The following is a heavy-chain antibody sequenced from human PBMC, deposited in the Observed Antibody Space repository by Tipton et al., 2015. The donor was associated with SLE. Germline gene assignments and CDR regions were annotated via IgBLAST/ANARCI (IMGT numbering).Heavy chain of an antibody. V-gene: IGHV4-34*01. D-gene: IGHD3/OR15-3a*01. CDR2: INHSGST. Sequence: TLSLTCAVYGGSFNGYYWSWIRQPPGKGLEWIGEINHSGSTNYNPSLKSRVTISVDTSKNQFSLKLSSVTAADTAVYYCARAQRGPIRAFDIWGQGTMVTVSS. CDR1: GGSFNGYY. CDR3: ARAQRGPIRAFDI. J-gene: IGHJ3*02.